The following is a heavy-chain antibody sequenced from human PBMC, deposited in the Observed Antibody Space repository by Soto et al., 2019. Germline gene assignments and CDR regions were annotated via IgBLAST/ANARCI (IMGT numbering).Heavy chain of an antibody. V-gene: IGHV3-23*01. J-gene: IGHJ4*02. Sequence: GGSLRLSCAASGFTFNNYAMNWGPQAPGKGLEWVATISATGGSTYYADSVKGRFTISRDNSKNTLYLQMNGLRVEDTAVYYCAKDRLAGNFDYWGQGTPVTVSS. CDR1: GFTFNNYA. CDR3: AKDRLAGNFDY. CDR2: ISATGGST.